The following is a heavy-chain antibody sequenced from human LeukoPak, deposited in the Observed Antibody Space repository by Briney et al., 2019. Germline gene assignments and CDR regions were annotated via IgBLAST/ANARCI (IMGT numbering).Heavy chain of an antibody. J-gene: IGHJ4*02. CDR1: GFTFNIYG. V-gene: IGHV3-23*03. Sequence: PGGSLRLSCAASGFTFNIYGMSWVRQAPGKGLEWVSSVDGGNDIHYADSVKGRFTGSRDDAKNTVYLQMNSLRVEDTAIYFCAKDATPRNALWDHFDSWGQGTLVTVSS. CDR3: AKDATPRNALWDHFDS. CDR2: VDGGNDI. D-gene: IGHD1-1*01.